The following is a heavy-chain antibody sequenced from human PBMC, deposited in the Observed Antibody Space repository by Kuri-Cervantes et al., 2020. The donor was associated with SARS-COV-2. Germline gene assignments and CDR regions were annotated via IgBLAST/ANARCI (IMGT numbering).Heavy chain of an antibody. J-gene: IGHJ4*02. CDR1: GFTVSSNY. CDR2: IYSCGST. D-gene: IGHD5-24*01. CDR3: VREKGGWLQGDY. V-gene: IGHV3-66*03. Sequence: ETLSLTCAASGFTVSSNYMSWVRQAPGKGLERVSVIYSCGSTYYADSVKGRFTISRDNSKSTLYLQMNSLRAEDTAVYYCVREKGGWLQGDYWGQGTLVTVSS.